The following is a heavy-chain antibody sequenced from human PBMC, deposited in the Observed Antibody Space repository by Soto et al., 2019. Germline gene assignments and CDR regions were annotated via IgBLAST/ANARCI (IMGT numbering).Heavy chain of an antibody. D-gene: IGHD3-10*01. CDR2: INHSGST. CDR1: GGSFSGYY. Sequence: SETLSLTCAVYGGSFSGYYWSWIRQPPGKGLEWIGEINHSGSTNYNPSLKSRVTISVDTSKNQLSLKLSSVTAADTAVYYCARGLRSPYYYGSGSYYNVNRARETYYYYMDVWGKGTTVTVSS. CDR3: ARGLRSPYYYGSGSYYNVNRARETYYYYMDV. V-gene: IGHV4-34*01. J-gene: IGHJ6*03.